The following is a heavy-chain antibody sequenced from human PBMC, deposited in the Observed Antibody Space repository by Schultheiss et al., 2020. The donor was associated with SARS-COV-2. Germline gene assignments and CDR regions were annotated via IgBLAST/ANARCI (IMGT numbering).Heavy chain of an antibody. Sequence: GGSLRLSCAASGFTFSSYGMHWVRQAPGKGLEWVAVISYDGSNKYYADSVKGRFTISRDNAKNSLYLQMNSLRAEDTAVYYCARDPNSYGDYWGQGTLVTVSS. CDR3: ARDPNSYGDY. D-gene: IGHD5-18*01. J-gene: IGHJ4*02. CDR2: ISYDGSNK. CDR1: GFTFSSYG. V-gene: IGHV3-30*12.